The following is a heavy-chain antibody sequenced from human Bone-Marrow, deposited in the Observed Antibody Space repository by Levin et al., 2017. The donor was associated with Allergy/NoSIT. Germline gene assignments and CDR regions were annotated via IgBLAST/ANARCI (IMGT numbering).Heavy chain of an antibody. V-gene: IGHV3-23*01. CDR3: AKGGFPHLRLDS. CDR2: ISDSGEKT. J-gene: IGHJ4*02. CDR1: GFSFNYYA. Sequence: GGSLRLSCAASGFSFNYYAMTWVRQAPGKGLEWVSSISDSGEKTYYADSLRGRFTISRDNSKSTVYVQMTGLTVADTAIYYCAKGGFPHLRLDSWGQGTLVTVSS.